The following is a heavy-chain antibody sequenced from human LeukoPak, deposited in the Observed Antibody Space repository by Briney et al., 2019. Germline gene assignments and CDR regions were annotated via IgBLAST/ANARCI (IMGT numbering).Heavy chain of an antibody. D-gene: IGHD3-22*01. J-gene: IGHJ4*02. CDR1: GATLSKIS. Sequence: ASVRVSCKVSGATLSKISIDWVRQAHGKGLEWMGSVGHEDGTTIHAQKFQGRFNMTVDTATDTAYMEMSSLMSEDTAIYYCATGAIVFDYWGQRTLVTVSS. CDR2: VGHEDGTT. V-gene: IGHV1-24*01. CDR3: ATGAIVFDY.